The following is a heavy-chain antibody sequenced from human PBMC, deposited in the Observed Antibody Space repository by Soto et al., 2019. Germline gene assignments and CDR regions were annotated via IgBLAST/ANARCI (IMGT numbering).Heavy chain of an antibody. CDR3: ARRAETNGWNGFGADKYYFDF. CDR2: MNPNTGNS. CDR1: GYTFTSYD. J-gene: IGHJ4*02. Sequence: ASVKVSCKASGYTFTSYDIYWVRQATGQGLEWMGWMNPNTGNSGYAQKFQGRVTVTSDTSINTVHMELSSLRAEDTAVYYCARRAETNGWNGFGADKYYFDFWGQGTLVTVSS. D-gene: IGHD1-1*01. V-gene: IGHV1-8*01.